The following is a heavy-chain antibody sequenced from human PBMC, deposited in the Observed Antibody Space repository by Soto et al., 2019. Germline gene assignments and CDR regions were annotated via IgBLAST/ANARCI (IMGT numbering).Heavy chain of an antibody. CDR3: ARKGAAASYAHYYMDV. CDR1: GGSISPYY. J-gene: IGHJ6*03. Sequence: QVQLQESGPGLVKPSETLSLTCTVSGGSISPYYWSWIRQPPGKGLEWIGYVYYSGNTNYNPSLESRVTISLDTSRNRFSLNLTSGTAADTAVYYCARKGAAASYAHYYMDVWGRGTAVTVSS. D-gene: IGHD6-13*01. CDR2: VYYSGNT. V-gene: IGHV4-59*01.